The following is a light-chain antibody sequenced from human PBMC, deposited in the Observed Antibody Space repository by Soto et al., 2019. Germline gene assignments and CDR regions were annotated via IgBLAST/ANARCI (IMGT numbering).Light chain of an antibody. V-gene: IGKV3-15*01. CDR2: RAS. CDR3: QQRGNWWT. J-gene: IGKJ1*01. Sequence: ILMTQSPASLSVSPGERATLSCRASQNIYSNIAWYQQRPGQAPRLLIYRASTRATGVPARFSGSGSGTDFTLTISGLEPEDFAIYFCQQRGNWWTFGQGTKVDIK. CDR1: QNIYSN.